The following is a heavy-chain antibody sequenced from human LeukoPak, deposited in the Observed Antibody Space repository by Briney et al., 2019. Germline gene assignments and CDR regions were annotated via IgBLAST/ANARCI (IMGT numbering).Heavy chain of an antibody. CDR2: ISGSGGST. Sequence: GGSLRLSCAASGFTFSSYAMSWVRQAPGKGLEWVSAISGSGGSTYYADSVKGRFTISRDNSKNTLYLQMNSLRAEDTAVYYCARDPSYDFWSGPTHYYYGMDVWGQGTTVTVSS. V-gene: IGHV3-23*01. D-gene: IGHD3-3*01. CDR1: GFTFSSYA. CDR3: ARDPSYDFWSGPTHYYYGMDV. J-gene: IGHJ6*02.